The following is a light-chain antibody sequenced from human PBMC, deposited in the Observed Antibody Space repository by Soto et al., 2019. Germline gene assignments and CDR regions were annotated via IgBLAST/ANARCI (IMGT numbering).Light chain of an antibody. Sequence: DSHMTQSPSSLSASVGDRVTITCRASQSISSYLNWYQQKPGKAPKVLIYAASSLQSGVPSRFSGSGSGTDFTLTISSLQPEDFATYYCQQSYSIPWTFGQGTKVEIK. CDR2: AAS. V-gene: IGKV1-39*01. CDR3: QQSYSIPWT. CDR1: QSISSY. J-gene: IGKJ1*01.